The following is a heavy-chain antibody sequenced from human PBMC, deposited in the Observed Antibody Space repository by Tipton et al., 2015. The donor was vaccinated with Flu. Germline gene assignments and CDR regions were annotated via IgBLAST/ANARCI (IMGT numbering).Heavy chain of an antibody. Sequence: TLSLTCTVSGGSISSYYWSWIRQPPEKGLEWIGYIYYSGSTNYNPSLKSRVTISVDTSKNQFSLKLNSVTAADTAVYYCASATAVTTSGMDVWGQGTTVTVSS. CDR1: GGSISSYY. CDR3: ASATAVTTSGMDV. CDR2: IYYSGST. D-gene: IGHD4-11*01. V-gene: IGHV4-59*01. J-gene: IGHJ6*02.